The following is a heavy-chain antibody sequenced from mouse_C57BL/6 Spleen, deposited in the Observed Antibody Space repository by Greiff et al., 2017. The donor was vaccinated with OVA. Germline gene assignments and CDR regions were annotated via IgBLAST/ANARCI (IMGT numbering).Heavy chain of an antibody. D-gene: IGHD2-1*01. CDR3: ARGGYGKAMDY. CDR2: IYPGSGST. CDR1: GYTFTSYW. Sequence: QVQLKQPGAELVKPGASVKMSCKASGYTFTSYWITWVKQRPGQGLEWIGDIYPGSGSTNYNEKFKSKATLTVDTSSSTAYMQLSSLTSEDSAVYYCARGGYGKAMDYWGQGTSVTVSS. J-gene: IGHJ4*01. V-gene: IGHV1-55*01.